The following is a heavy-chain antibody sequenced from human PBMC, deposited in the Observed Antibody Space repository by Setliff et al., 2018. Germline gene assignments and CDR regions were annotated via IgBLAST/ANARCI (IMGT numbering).Heavy chain of an antibody. J-gene: IGHJ4*02. D-gene: IGHD3-16*01. CDR2: MSLDETNK. CDR3: ARTTGYRLEGDFDY. V-gene: IGHV3-30-3*01. CDR1: GFTFTNSI. Sequence: PGGSLRLSCAASGFTFTNSIIHGVLQAPGKGLEWVAVMSLDETNKYYADSVRGRFTISRDISKNTLYLQMNSLRPEDTAVYYCARTTGYRLEGDFDYWGQGTLVTVSS.